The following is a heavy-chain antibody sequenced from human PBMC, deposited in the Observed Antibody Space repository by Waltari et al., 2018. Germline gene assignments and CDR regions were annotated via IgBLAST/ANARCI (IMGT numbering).Heavy chain of an antibody. CDR1: GFTFSSYA. CDR2: ISGMGGST. Sequence: EVQLLESGGGLVQPGGSLRLSCAASGFTFSSYAMSWVRQAPGKGLEWVSAISGMGGSTYFADSVKGRFTISRDNSKNTLYLQMNSRRAEDTAVYYCAKDSLRFLEWLLFDYWGQGTLVTVSS. V-gene: IGHV3-23*01. D-gene: IGHD3-3*01. J-gene: IGHJ4*02. CDR3: AKDSLRFLEWLLFDY.